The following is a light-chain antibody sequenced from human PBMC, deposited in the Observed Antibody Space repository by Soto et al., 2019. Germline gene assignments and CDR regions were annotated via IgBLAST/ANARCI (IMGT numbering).Light chain of an antibody. CDR1: QSVSSL. V-gene: IGKV3-11*01. CDR2: GAS. CDR3: QQRSNWPPWT. Sequence: DIVLTQSPATLSLSPGERATLTCRASQSVSSLLAWYQQKPGQAPTLLIYGASTRATGIPARFSGSGSGTDFTLTISSLEPEDFAVYYCQQRSNWPPWTFGQGTKVDIK. J-gene: IGKJ1*01.